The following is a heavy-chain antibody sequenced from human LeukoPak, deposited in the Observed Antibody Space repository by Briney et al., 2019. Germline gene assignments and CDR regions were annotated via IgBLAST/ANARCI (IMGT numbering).Heavy chain of an antibody. V-gene: IGHV3-7*01. CDR3: ARGSSSWYSDDAFDI. CDR1: GFTFSGDW. D-gene: IGHD6-13*01. CDR2: IKYDGSEK. J-gene: IGHJ3*02. Sequence: GGSLRLSCAASGFTFSGDWMSWVRQAPGKGLEWVANIKYDGSEKYYVDSVKGRFTISRDNSKNTLYLQMNSLRAEDTAVYYCARGSSSWYSDDAFDIWGQGTMVTVSS.